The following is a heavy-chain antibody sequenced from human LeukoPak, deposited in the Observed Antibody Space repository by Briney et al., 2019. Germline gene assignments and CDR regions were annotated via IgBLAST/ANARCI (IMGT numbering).Heavy chain of an antibody. CDR3: ARELGSSSGWYVRYYYGMDV. CDR1: GFTFSSYS. D-gene: IGHD6-19*01. Sequence: GWSLRLSCAASGFTFSSYSMNWLRQAPGKGLEWVSSISSSSSYIYYADSVKGRFTISRDNAKNSLYLQMNSLRAEDTAVYYCARELGSSSGWYVRYYYGMDVWGQGTTVTVSS. CDR2: ISSSSSYI. V-gene: IGHV3-21*01. J-gene: IGHJ6*02.